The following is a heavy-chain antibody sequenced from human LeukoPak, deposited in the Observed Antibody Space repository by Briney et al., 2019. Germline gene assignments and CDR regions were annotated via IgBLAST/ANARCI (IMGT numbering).Heavy chain of an antibody. CDR3: ARDMTTVTTGDY. J-gene: IGHJ4*02. D-gene: IGHD4-17*01. Sequence: GGSLRLSCAASGFTVSSNYMSWVRQAPGKGLEWVSVIYSGGSTYYADSVKGRFTISRDNSKNTLYLQLNSLRAEDTAVYCCARDMTTVTTGDYWGQGTLVTVSS. V-gene: IGHV3-66*01. CDR2: IYSGGST. CDR1: GFTVSSNY.